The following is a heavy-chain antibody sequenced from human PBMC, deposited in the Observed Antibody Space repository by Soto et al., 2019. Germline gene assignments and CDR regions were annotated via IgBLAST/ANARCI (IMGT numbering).Heavy chain of an antibody. D-gene: IGHD6-13*01. CDR1: GGSISSSSYY. CDR3: ARLAEYSSSWYYYYYYGMDV. J-gene: IGHJ6*02. Sequence: ETLSLTCTVSGGSISSSSYYWGWIRQPPGKGLEWIGSIYYSGSTYYNPSLKSRVTISVDTSKNQFSLKLSSVTAADTAVYYCARLAEYSSSWYYYYYYGMDVWGQGTTVTSP. CDR2: IYYSGST. V-gene: IGHV4-39*01.